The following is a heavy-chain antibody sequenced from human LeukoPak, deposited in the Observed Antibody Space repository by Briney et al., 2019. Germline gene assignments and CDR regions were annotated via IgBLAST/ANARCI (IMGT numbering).Heavy chain of an antibody. CDR3: ARDRSSIAVAGTLRGYYFGY. Sequence: ASVKVSCKASGYTFTGYYMHWVRQAPGQGLEWMGWINPNSGGTNYAQKFQGRVTMTRDTSISTAYRELSRLRSDDTAVYYCARDRSSIAVAGTLRGYYFGYWGQGTLVTVSS. J-gene: IGHJ4*02. CDR1: GYTFTGYY. CDR2: INPNSGGT. V-gene: IGHV1-2*02. D-gene: IGHD6-19*01.